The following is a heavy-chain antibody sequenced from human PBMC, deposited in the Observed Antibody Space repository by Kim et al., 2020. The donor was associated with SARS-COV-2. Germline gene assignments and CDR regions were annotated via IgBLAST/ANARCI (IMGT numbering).Heavy chain of an antibody. Sequence: QTYAQGFTGRFVFSLDTSVSTAYLQISSLKAEDTAVYYCVRGVDSKVDYWGQGTLVTVSS. J-gene: IGHJ4*02. CDR3: VRGVDSKVDY. CDR2: Q. V-gene: IGHV7-4-1*02. D-gene: IGHD5-12*01.